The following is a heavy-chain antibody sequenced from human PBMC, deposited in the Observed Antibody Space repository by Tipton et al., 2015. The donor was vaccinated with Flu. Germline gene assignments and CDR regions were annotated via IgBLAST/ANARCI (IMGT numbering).Heavy chain of an antibody. D-gene: IGHD3-9*01. CDR2: IYYSGST. CDR3: ARGGNGGVLRYFDGRVPLDY. CDR1: GGSISSYY. Sequence: TLSLTCTVSGGSISSYYWSWIRQPPGKGLEWIGYIYYSGSTNYNPSLKSRVTISVDTSKNQFSLKLSSVTAADTAVYYCARGGNGGVLRYFDGRVPLDYWGQGTLVTVSS. V-gene: IGHV4-59*01. J-gene: IGHJ4*02.